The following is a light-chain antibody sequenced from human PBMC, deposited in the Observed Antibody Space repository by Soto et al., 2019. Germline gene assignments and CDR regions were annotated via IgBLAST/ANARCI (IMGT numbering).Light chain of an antibody. Sequence: DIQMTQSPSSLSASVGDRVTITCRASQSISSYLNWYQQKPGKAPKLLIYAASSLQSGVPSRFSGSGSGTDFTLTISSLQPEDVAPYYCQQSYSTPPTFGQGTNVEIK. V-gene: IGKV1-39*01. J-gene: IGKJ1*01. CDR3: QQSYSTPPT. CDR2: AAS. CDR1: QSISSY.